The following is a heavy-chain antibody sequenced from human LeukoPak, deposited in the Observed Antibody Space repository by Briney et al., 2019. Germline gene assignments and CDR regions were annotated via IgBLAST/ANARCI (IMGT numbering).Heavy chain of an antibody. Sequence: PGGSLRLSCAASGFTFSNFGMIWVRQAPGKGLEWVSAISGSGGSTYYADSVKGRFTISRDNSENTLYLQMNSLRAEDTAVYYCAKDSYSSGHSDYWGQGTLVTVSS. CDR2: ISGSGGST. V-gene: IGHV3-23*01. CDR1: GFTFSNFG. D-gene: IGHD6-19*01. J-gene: IGHJ4*02. CDR3: AKDSYSSGHSDY.